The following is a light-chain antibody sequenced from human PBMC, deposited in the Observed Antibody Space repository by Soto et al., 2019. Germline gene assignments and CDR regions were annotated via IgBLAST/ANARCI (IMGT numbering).Light chain of an antibody. Sequence: IQLTQSPSSLSASVGDRVTITCRASQHIATYLAWYQQKPGKAPKLLIYAASTLQSGVPSRFSGSGYGTDFTLTISSLQPEDFATYYCQQLNSFQITFGQGTRLEI. CDR1: QHIATY. CDR2: AAS. J-gene: IGKJ5*01. CDR3: QQLNSFQIT. V-gene: IGKV1-9*01.